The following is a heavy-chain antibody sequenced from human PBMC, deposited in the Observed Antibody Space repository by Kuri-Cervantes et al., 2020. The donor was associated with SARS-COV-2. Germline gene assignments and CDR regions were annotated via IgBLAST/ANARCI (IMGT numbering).Heavy chain of an antibody. CDR2: MNPNTGVT. CDR3: TIRSVTRDF. J-gene: IGHJ4*02. V-gene: IGHV1-8*01. D-gene: IGHD2-21*02. CDR1: GYTFTNYD. Sequence: ASVKVSCKASGYTFTNYDINWVRQATGQGLEWMGWMNPNTGVTGYTLKFQDRITMPRDTSVSTAYMMLSSLTFAHTATYCCTIRSVTRDFWGQGTPVTVSS.